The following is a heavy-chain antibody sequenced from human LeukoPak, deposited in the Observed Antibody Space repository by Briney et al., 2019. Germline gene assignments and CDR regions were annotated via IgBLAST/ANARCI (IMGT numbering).Heavy chain of an antibody. D-gene: IGHD1-20*01. CDR1: GFTFSSYA. CDR2: ISGSGGNT. V-gene: IGHV3-23*01. Sequence: PGGPLRLSCAASGFTFSSYAMSWVRQAPGKGLEWVSGISGSGGNTYYADSVKGRFTISRDNSKNTLYLQMNSLRAEDTAVYYCAKDKVYNWNGLDPWGQGTLVTVSS. J-gene: IGHJ5*02. CDR3: AKDKVYNWNGLDP.